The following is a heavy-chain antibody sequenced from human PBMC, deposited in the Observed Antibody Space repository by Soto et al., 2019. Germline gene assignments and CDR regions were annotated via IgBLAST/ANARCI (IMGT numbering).Heavy chain of an antibody. CDR3: AKRQGIGAAAKNFDF. Sequence: GGSLRLSCAASGFTFSNHAMSWVRQAPGKGLEWVSGISDSGGLTYYADSVKGRFSMSRDNSKNTLYLQMKNLRAEDTAVYFCAKRQGIGAAAKNFDFWGQGTLVTVSS. CDR1: GFTFSNHA. J-gene: IGHJ4*02. V-gene: IGHV3-23*01. D-gene: IGHD6-13*01. CDR2: ISDSGGLT.